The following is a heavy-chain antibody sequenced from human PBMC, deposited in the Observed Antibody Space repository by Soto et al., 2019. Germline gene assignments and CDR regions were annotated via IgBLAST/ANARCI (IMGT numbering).Heavy chain of an antibody. Sequence: SETLSLTCTVSGGSISSGDYYWSWIRQPPGKGLEWIGYIYYSGSTYYNPSLKSRVTISVDTSKNQFSLKLSSVTAADTAVYYCARDPESGLFDYWGQGTLVTVYS. D-gene: IGHD3-3*01. V-gene: IGHV4-30-4*01. CDR2: IYYSGST. CDR3: ARDPESGLFDY. J-gene: IGHJ4*02. CDR1: GGSISSGDYY.